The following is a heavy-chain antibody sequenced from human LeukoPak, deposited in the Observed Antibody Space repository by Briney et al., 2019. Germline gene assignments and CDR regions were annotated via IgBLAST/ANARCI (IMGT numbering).Heavy chain of an antibody. CDR3: ARDNSGAQYVAEYFHR. CDR2: MNPNSGNT. D-gene: IGHD1-26*01. V-gene: IGHV1-8*02. J-gene: IGHJ1*01. CDR1: GYTFTSYD. Sequence: ASVKVSCKASGYTFTSYDINWVRQATGQGLEWMGWMNPNSGNTGYAQKFQGRVTMTRNTSISTAYMELSSLRSEDTAMYYCARDNSGAQYVAEYFHRWGQGTLVTVSS.